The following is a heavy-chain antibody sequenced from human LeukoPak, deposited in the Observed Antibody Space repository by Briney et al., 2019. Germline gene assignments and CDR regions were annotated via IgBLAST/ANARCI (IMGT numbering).Heavy chain of an antibody. Sequence: SETLSLTCTVSGGSISSYYWSWIRQPPGKGLEWIGYVYYSGSTSYNPSPKSRVTISADTSKNQFSLRLSSVTAADTAVYYCARGNSYYYYWGQGTLVTVSS. J-gene: IGHJ4*02. D-gene: IGHD2-21*01. V-gene: IGHV4-59*01. CDR2: VYYSGST. CDR1: GGSISSYY. CDR3: ARGNSYYYY.